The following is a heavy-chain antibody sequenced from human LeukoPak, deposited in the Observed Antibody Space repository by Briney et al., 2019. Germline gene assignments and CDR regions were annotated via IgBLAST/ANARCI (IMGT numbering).Heavy chain of an antibody. Sequence: GGSLRLSCAASGFTVSSNYMSWVRQAPGKGLEWVSVIYSGGSTYYADSVKGRFTISRDNSKNTLYLQMNSLRAEDTAVYYCARERGWRKEFPGVYYYYYYGMDVWGQGTTVTVSS. CDR2: IYSGGST. J-gene: IGHJ6*02. CDR1: GFTVSSNY. D-gene: IGHD3-10*01. CDR3: ARERGWRKEFPGVYYYYYYGMDV. V-gene: IGHV3-66*01.